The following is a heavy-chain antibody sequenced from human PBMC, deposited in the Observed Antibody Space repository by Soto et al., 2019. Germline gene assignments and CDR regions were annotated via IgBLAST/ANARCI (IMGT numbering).Heavy chain of an antibody. J-gene: IGHJ4*02. CDR2: ITTRGGRT. Sequence: GGSLRLACAASGFSFSSYAMSWVRQAPSQGLEWVSSITTRGGRTYYADSVRGRFTISRDNFANALYLEMNSLRAEDTAIYYCAKEYYYDPSGPYSDLYFDSWGQGTLVTVSS. CDR3: AKEYYYDPSGPYSDLYFDS. V-gene: IGHV3-23*01. CDR1: GFSFSSYA. D-gene: IGHD3-22*01.